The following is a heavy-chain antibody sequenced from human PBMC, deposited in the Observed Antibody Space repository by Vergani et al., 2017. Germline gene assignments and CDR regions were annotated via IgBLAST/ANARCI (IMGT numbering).Heavy chain of an antibody. Sequence: QVQLVQSGAEVKKPGASVKVSCKASGYTFTGYYMHWVRQAPGQGLEWMGWINPNSGGTNYAQKFQGRVTMTRDTSISTAYMGLSRLRTDDTAVYYCARGVDDFWIGYIPYYYYYYMDVWGKGTTVTVSS. V-gene: IGHV1-2*02. J-gene: IGHJ6*03. CDR2: INPNSGGT. D-gene: IGHD3-3*01. CDR3: ARGVDDFWIGYIPYYYYYYMDV. CDR1: GYTFTGYY.